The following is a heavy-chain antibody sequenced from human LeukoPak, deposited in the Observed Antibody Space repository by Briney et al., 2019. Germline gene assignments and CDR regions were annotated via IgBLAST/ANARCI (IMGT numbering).Heavy chain of an antibody. D-gene: IGHD5-18*01. CDR3: AKAESAMVFNWFDP. CDR1: GFTFSDYY. V-gene: IGHV3-23*01. Sequence: HPGGSLRLSCAASGFTFSDYYMSWIRQAPGKGLEWVSAISGSGGSTYYADSVKGRFTISRDNSKNTLYLQMNSLRAEDTAVYYCAKAESAMVFNWFDPWGQGTLVTVSS. CDR2: ISGSGGST. J-gene: IGHJ5*02.